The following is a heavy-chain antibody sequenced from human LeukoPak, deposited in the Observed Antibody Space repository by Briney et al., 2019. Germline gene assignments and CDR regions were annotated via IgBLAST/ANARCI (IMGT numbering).Heavy chain of an antibody. CDR1: GGSFSGYY. Sequence: SETLSLTCAVYGGSFSGYYWSWIRQPPGKGLEWIGEINHSGSTNYNPSLKSRVTISVDTSKNQLSLKLSSVTAADTAVYYCARGHGIAVAGISDWFDPWGQGTLVTVSS. D-gene: IGHD6-19*01. CDR2: INHSGST. CDR3: ARGHGIAVAGISDWFDP. V-gene: IGHV4-34*01. J-gene: IGHJ5*02.